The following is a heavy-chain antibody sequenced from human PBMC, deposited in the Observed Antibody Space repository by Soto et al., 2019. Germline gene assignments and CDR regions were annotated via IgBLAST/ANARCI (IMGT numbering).Heavy chain of an antibody. CDR2: LAPISGSP. CDR3: ASIGVGSRR. V-gene: IGHV1-69*18. D-gene: IGHD1-26*01. Sequence: VQMVQSGAEVKEPGSSVKVSCTNSGDTFSHYVMSWVRQAPGQGLEWMGSLAPISGSPNYAERFEGRLTISADGGTSTMDMELRSLKYDDTAVYYCASIGVGSRRWGQGTRVTVSS. CDR1: GDTFSHYV. J-gene: IGHJ3*01.